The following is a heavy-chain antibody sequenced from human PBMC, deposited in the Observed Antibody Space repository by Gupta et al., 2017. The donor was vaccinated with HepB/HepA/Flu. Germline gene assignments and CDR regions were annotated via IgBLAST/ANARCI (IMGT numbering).Heavy chain of an antibody. CDR2: ISYDGSNK. Sequence: QVQLVESGGGVVQPGRSLRLSCAASGFTFSSYGMHWVRQAPGKGLEWVAVISYDGSNKYYADSVKGRFTISRDNAKNTLYLQMNSLRAEDTAVYYCAKDGDRSYCSSTSGYVSYYYGMDVWGQGTTVTVSS. D-gene: IGHD2-2*01. CDR1: GFTFSSYG. CDR3: AKDGDRSYCSSTSGYVSYYYGMDV. J-gene: IGHJ6*02. V-gene: IGHV3-30*18.